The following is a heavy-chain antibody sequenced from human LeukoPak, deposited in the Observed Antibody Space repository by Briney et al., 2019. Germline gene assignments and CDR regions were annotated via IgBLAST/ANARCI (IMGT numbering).Heavy chain of an antibody. CDR3: ARRRGAHTANALDI. Sequence: KASETLSLTCTVSGGSISSYYWTWIRQPAGKGPEWIGRIHTSGSTNYNPSLKSRVNMSVDTSKNQFSLKLNSVTAADTAVYYCARRRGAHTANALDIWGQGTMVTVSS. CDR2: IHTSGST. V-gene: IGHV4-4*07. J-gene: IGHJ3*02. CDR1: GGSISSYY. D-gene: IGHD3-10*01.